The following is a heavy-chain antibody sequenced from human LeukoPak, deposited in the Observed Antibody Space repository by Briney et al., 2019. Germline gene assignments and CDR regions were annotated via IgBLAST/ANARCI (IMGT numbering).Heavy chain of an antibody. J-gene: IGHJ4*02. CDR3: ARGFPRPEYYDKGSIFY. D-gene: IGHD3-22*01. CDR1: GFTFSSYW. CDR2: IRQDGSEK. V-gene: IGHV3-7*01. Sequence: SGGSLRLSCAASGFTFSSYWMSWVRQAPGKGLEWVANIRQDGSEKYYVDSVKGRFTISRGNAKNSLYLQMNSLRAEDTAVYYCARGFPRPEYYDKGSIFYWGQGTLVTVSS.